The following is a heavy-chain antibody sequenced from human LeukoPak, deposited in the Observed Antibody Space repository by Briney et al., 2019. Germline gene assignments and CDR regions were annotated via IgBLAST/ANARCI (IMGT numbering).Heavy chain of an antibody. D-gene: IGHD1-7*01. J-gene: IGHJ5*02. V-gene: IGHV3-33*06. CDR1: GFAFSSYG. CDR2: IWYDGSNK. Sequence: PRGSLRLSCAASGFAFSSYGMHWVRQAPGKGLEWVAVIWYDGSNKYYADSVKGRFTISRDNSKNTLYLQMNSLRAEDTAVYYCAKAQWNYNWFDPWGQGTLVTVSS. CDR3: AKAQWNYNWFDP.